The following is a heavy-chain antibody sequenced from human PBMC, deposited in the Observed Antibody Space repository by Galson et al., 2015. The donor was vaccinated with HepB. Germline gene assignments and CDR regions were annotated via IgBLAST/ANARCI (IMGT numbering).Heavy chain of an antibody. J-gene: IGHJ4*02. CDR3: TREEASSFYPFDY. Sequence: SLRLSCAASGFTFSSYSMNWVRQAPGKGLEWVSYISSSSSTIYYADSVKGRFTISRDNAKNSLYLQMNSLRAEDTAVYYCTREEASSFYPFDYWGQGTLVTVSS. V-gene: IGHV3-48*01. CDR2: ISSSSSTI. D-gene: IGHD6-13*01. CDR1: GFTFSSYS.